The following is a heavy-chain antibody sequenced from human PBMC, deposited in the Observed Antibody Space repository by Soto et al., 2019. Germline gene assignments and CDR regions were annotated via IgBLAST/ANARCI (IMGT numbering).Heavy chain of an antibody. Sequence: ASVKVSCKASGYTFTRDYMHWVRQAPGQGLEWMGIINPSGGSTSYAQKFQGRVTMTRYTSTSTVYMELNSLSSEDTAVYYCARDLHYYYASGSPYYYYGMDFWGQGATVTVSS. CDR1: GYTFTRDY. D-gene: IGHD3-10*01. V-gene: IGHV1-46*01. J-gene: IGHJ6*02. CDR2: INPSGGST. CDR3: ARDLHYYYASGSPYYYYGMDF.